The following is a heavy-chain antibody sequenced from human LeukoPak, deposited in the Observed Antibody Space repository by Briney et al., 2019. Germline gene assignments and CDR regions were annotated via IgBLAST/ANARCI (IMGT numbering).Heavy chain of an antibody. CDR2: INHSGST. CDR1: GGSFSGYY. Sequence: PSETLSLTCAVYGGSFSGYYWSWIRQPPGKGLEWIGEINHSGSTNYNPSLKSRVTISVDTSKNQFSLKLSSVTAADTAVYYCARGNWIIDYWGQGTLVTASS. J-gene: IGHJ4*02. D-gene: IGHD1-1*01. V-gene: IGHV4-34*01. CDR3: ARGNWIIDY.